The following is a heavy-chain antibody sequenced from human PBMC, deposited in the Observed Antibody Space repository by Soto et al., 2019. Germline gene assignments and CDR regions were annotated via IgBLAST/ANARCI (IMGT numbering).Heavy chain of an antibody. CDR3: ARMFDGPRYGDIDY. Sequence: QVHLVQSGVEVKKPGASVKVSCKASGYTFSNYGFSWLRQAPGQGLEWMGWISTYRGNTNYARKFRGRVTMTTDTSTSTAFMELRSLTFDDTAVYYCARMFDGPRYGDIDYWGQGTLVTVSS. J-gene: IGHJ4*02. D-gene: IGHD4-17*01. CDR1: GYTFSNYG. CDR2: ISTYRGNT. V-gene: IGHV1-18*01.